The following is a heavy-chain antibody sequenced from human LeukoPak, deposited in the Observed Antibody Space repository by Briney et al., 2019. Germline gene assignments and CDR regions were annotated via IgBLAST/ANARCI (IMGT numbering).Heavy chain of an antibody. CDR1: GGTFSSYA. Sequence: ASVKVSCKASGGTFSSYAISWVRQAPGQGLEWMGGIIPIFGTANYAQKFQGRVTITADESTSTAYMELSSLRSEDTAVYYCASFAFPYYYDSSGYYYVYWGQGTLVIVSS. D-gene: IGHD3-22*01. CDR2: IIPIFGTA. CDR3: ASFAFPYYYDSSGYYYVY. J-gene: IGHJ4*02. V-gene: IGHV1-69*13.